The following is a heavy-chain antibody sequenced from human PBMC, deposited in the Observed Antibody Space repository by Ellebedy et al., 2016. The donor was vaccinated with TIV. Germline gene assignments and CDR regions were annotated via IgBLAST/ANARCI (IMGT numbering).Heavy chain of an antibody. D-gene: IGHD4-17*01. J-gene: IGHJ4*02. Sequence: PGGSLRLSCAASGFTFSTYSMNWVRQAPGKGLEWVSYISSSSSTIYYADSVKGRFTISRDNAKNSLYLQMNSVRDEDTAVYYCARNYYGDVDYWGQGTLVTVSS. CDR1: GFTFSTYS. CDR3: ARNYYGDVDY. CDR2: ISSSSSTI. V-gene: IGHV3-48*02.